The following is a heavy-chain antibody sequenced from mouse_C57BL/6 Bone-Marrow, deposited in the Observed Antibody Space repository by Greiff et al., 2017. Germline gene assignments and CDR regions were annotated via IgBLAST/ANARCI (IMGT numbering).Heavy chain of an antibody. V-gene: IGHV1-55*01. D-gene: IGHD4-1*01. J-gene: IGHJ2*01. CDR2: IYPTSGRT. CDR3: ARSGPLGRSFDY. CDR1: GFNIKDDY. Sequence: QVQLQQSGAELVRPGASVKLSCTASGFNIKDDYMHWVKQRPGQGLEWIGDIYPTSGRTNYNEKFKSKAILTVDTSSNTAYMQLSSLTSEDSAVFYCARSGPLGRSFDYWGQGTTLTVSS.